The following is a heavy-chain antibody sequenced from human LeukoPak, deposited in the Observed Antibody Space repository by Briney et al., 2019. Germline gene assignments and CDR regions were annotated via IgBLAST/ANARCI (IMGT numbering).Heavy chain of an antibody. D-gene: IGHD4-17*01. CDR1: GVSFDDYY. J-gene: IGHJ4*02. Sequence: SETLSLTCAVSGVSFDDYYWAWVRQTPGKGLEWIGEINHSGYTNDSPSLNSRVTLSIDTSTKQFSLKLRSVTVANAGTYYCTRMTTGHDYWGQGTLVTVSS. CDR3: TRMTTGHDY. V-gene: IGHV4-34*01. CDR2: INHSGYT.